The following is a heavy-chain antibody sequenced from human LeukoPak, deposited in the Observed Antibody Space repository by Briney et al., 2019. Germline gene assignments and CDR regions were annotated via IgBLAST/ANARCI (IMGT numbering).Heavy chain of an antibody. V-gene: IGHV3-48*01. CDR2: IGSSSSTI. J-gene: IGHJ6*02. D-gene: IGHD3-3*01. CDR1: GFTFSSYS. CDR3: ARVSSGGYYDFWSGTRPGYYYYGMDV. Sequence: PGGSLRLSCAASGFTFSSYSMNWVRQAPGKGLEWVSYIGSSSSTIYYADSVKGRFTISRDNAKNSLYLQMNSLRAEDTAVYYCARVSSGGYYDFWSGTRPGYYYYGMDVWGQGTTVTVSS.